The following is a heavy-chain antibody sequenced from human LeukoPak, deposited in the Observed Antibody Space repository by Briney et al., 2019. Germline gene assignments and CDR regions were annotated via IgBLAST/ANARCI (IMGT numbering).Heavy chain of an antibody. V-gene: IGHV1-18*01. CDR1: GYTFTSYG. CDR2: ISAYNGNT. D-gene: IGHD3-22*01. J-gene: IGHJ4*02. CDR3: ARDYYDSSGYFYY. Sequence: ASVKVSCKASGYTFTSYGISWVRQAPGQGLEWMGWISAYNGNTDYAQKFQGRVTITADKSTSTAYMELSSLRSEDTAVYYCARDYYDSSGYFYYWGQGTLVTVSS.